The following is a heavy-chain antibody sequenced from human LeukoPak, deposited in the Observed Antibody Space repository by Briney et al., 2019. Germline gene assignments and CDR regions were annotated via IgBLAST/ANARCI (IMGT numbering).Heavy chain of an antibody. D-gene: IGHD1-26*01. V-gene: IGHV4-34*01. CDR1: GGSFSGYY. J-gene: IGHJ4*02. Sequence: PSETLSLTCAVYGGSFSGYYWSWIRQPPGKGLEWIGEINHSGSTNYNPSLKSRVTISVDTSKNQFSLKLSSVTAADTAVYYCARGHSGSYYREDYWGQGTLVTVSS. CDR3: ARGHSGSYYREDY. CDR2: INHSGST.